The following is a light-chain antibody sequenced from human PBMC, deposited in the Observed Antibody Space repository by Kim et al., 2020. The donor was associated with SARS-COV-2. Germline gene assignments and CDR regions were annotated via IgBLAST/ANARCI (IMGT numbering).Light chain of an antibody. CDR2: QDR. CDR1: KLGDRY. J-gene: IGLJ2*01. Sequence: SVSPGQTASITCSGDKLGDRYTCWYQQKPGQSPVLVIYQDRKRPSGIPERFSGSNSGNTATLTISGAQAMDEADYYCQAWDSGTGVFGGGTQLTVL. CDR3: QAWDSGTGV. V-gene: IGLV3-1*01.